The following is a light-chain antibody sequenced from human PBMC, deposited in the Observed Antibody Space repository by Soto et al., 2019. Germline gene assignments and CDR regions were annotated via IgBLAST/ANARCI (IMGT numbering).Light chain of an antibody. CDR1: QSISSGY. CDR2: GAS. Sequence: ETVLTQSPGTLSLSPGERATLSCRASQSISSGYLAWYQQRPGQAPRLLISGASNRATGIPDRFSGSGSGTDFPLTLSRLEPEDFAVYYCQQYGGSPLVTFGGGTKVEI. V-gene: IGKV3-20*01. J-gene: IGKJ4*01. CDR3: QQYGGSPLVT.